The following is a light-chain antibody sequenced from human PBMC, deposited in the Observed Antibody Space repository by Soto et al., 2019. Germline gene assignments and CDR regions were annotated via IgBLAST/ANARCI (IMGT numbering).Light chain of an antibody. V-gene: IGLV2-14*04. CDR1: SSDVGGYNY. Sequence: GSTAESIRISKTKTSSDVGGYNYVSWYRQHPGRAPKLMIYDVSNRPSGVSNRFSGSKSGNTASLTISVLQAEHEADYYISSYTRNSCYAFGTGTTVT. J-gene: IGLJ1*01. CDR3: SSYTRNSCYA. CDR2: DVS.